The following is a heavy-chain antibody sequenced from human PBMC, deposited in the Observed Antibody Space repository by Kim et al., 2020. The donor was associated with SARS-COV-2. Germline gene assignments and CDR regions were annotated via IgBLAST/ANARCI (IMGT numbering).Heavy chain of an antibody. CDR2: IYYSGST. Sequence: SETLSLTCTVSGGSISSSSYYWGWIRQPPGKGLEWIGIIYYSGSTYYNPSLKSRVTISVDTSKNQFSLKLSSVTAADTAVYYCARHIKGITIFGVVTDWFDPWGQGTLVTDSS. CDR1: GGSISSSSYY. CDR3: ARHIKGITIFGVVTDWFDP. J-gene: IGHJ5*02. V-gene: IGHV4-39*01. D-gene: IGHD3-3*01.